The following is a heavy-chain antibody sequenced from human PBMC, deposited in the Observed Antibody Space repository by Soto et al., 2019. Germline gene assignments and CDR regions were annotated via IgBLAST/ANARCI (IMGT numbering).Heavy chain of an antibody. V-gene: IGHV4-39*01. Sequence: SETLSLTCTVSGGSVTNSSYYWGWIRQSPGKGLEWIGSVYYRGRSYSKSSVKSRVTISVDTSKNQISLNFNSVTASDTALYYCVSQRTTVLTQAYFDYGGPGAL. CDR2: VYYRGRS. CDR1: GGSVTNSSYY. D-gene: IGHD4-17*01. J-gene: IGHJ4*02. CDR3: VSQRTTVLTQAYFDY.